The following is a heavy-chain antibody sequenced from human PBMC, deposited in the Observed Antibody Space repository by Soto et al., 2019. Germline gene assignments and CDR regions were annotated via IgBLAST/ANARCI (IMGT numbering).Heavy chain of an antibody. V-gene: IGHV3-21*01. CDR3: SRDRGGDLKAFDI. D-gene: IGHD3-10*01. J-gene: IGHJ3*02. Sequence: EVQLVESGGGLVKPGGSLRLSCAASGFTFSSYSMNWVRQAPGKGLEWVSSISSSSSYIYYADSGKGRFTISRDKAKNSLHLQMNSLRAGDSAVYYCSRDRGGDLKAFDIWGQGTMVTVSS. CDR1: GFTFSSYS. CDR2: ISSSSSYI.